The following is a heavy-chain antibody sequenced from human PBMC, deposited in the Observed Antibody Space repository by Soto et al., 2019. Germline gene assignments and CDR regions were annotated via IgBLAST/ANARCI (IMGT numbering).Heavy chain of an antibody. D-gene: IGHD3-16*02. CDR2: IYYSGST. Sequence: QVQLQESGPGLVKPSQTLSLTCTVSGGSISSGGYYWSWIRQHPGQGLEWIGYIYYSGSTYYNPSLKSRVTISVDTYQNHFSLKLSSVTAADTAVYYCARDSPVWGIYRYHAFDIWGQGTMVTVSS. J-gene: IGHJ3*02. CDR3: ARDSPVWGIYRYHAFDI. V-gene: IGHV4-31*03. CDR1: GGSISSGGYY.